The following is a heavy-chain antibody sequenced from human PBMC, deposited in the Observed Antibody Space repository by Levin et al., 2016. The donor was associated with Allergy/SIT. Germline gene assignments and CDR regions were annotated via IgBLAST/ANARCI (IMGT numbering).Heavy chain of an antibody. D-gene: IGHD3-10*01. J-gene: IGHJ4*02. CDR1: GYTFTSYG. V-gene: IGHV1-18*01. CDR3: ARDKAAMVRGVRSLDY. CDR2: ISAYNGNT. Sequence: ASVKVSCKASGYTFTSYGISWVRQAPGQGLEWMGWISAYNGNTNYAQKLQGRVTMTTDTSTSTAYMELRSLRSDDTAVYYCARDKAAMVRGVRSLDYWGQGTLVTVSS.